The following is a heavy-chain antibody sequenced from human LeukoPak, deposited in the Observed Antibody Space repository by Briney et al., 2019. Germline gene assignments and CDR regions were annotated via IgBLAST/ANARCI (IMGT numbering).Heavy chain of an antibody. Sequence: PSETLSLTCTVSGGSIISNYWNWIRQPAGKRLEWIGRIYTSGSTNYNPSLKSRVTISVDKSKNHFSLNLSSVTAADTAVYYCARSPYGSGSSNWFDPWGQGTLVTVSS. CDR1: GGSIISNY. CDR2: IYTSGST. V-gene: IGHV4-4*07. CDR3: ARSPYGSGSSNWFDP. J-gene: IGHJ5*02. D-gene: IGHD3-10*01.